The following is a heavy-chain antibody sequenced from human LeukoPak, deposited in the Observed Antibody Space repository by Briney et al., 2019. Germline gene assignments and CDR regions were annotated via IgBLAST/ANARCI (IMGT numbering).Heavy chain of an antibody. V-gene: IGHV4-4*02. Sequence: PSGTLSLTCAVSGGSISSSNWWSWIRQPPGQGLEWIGSMYYSGSTYYNPSLKSRVTISVDTSKNHFSLKLSSVTAADTAVYYCARDFRGGYDFWSGYYTPYYFDYWGRGTLVTVSP. CDR3: ARDFRGGYDFWSGYYTPYYFDY. D-gene: IGHD3-3*01. CDR2: MYYSGST. CDR1: GGSISSSNW. J-gene: IGHJ4*02.